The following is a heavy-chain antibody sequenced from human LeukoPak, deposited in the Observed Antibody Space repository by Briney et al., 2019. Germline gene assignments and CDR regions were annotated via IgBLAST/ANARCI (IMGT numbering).Heavy chain of an antibody. D-gene: IGHD2-21*02. CDR3: ARSIVVVTAISGGWYFDL. Sequence: SETLSLTCTVSGGSISSHYWSWIRQPPGKGLEWIGYIYYSGSTNYNPSLKSRVTISVDTSKNQFSLKLSSVTAADTAVYYCARSIVVVTAISGGWYFDLWDRGTLVTVSS. CDR2: IYYSGST. CDR1: GGSISSHY. V-gene: IGHV4-59*11. J-gene: IGHJ2*01.